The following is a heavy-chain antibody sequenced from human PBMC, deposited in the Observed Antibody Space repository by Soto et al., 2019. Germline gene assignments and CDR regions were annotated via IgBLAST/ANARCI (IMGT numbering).Heavy chain of an antibody. V-gene: IGHV5-10-1*01. Sequence: GESLKISCKGSGYSFTSYWIGWVRQMPGKGLEWMGRIDPSDSYTNYSPSFQGHVTISADKSISTAYLQWSSLKASDTAMYYCARLCCSSSDYYYGMDVWGQGTTVPVSS. D-gene: IGHD6-6*01. CDR1: GYSFTSYW. J-gene: IGHJ6*02. CDR3: ARLCCSSSDYYYGMDV. CDR2: IDPSDSYT.